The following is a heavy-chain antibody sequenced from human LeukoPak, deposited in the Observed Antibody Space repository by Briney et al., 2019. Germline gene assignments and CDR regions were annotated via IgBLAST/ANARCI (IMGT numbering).Heavy chain of an antibody. CDR2: MYSSGST. CDR3: ARGSRSSWENDAFDI. CDR1: GGSISSFY. Sequence: SETLSLTCTVSGGSISSFYWNWIRQAAGKGLEWIGRMYSSGSTNYNSSLKSRLTMSVDTSKNLFSLKLSSVTAADTAVYYCARGSRSSWENDAFDIWGQGTMVTVPS. V-gene: IGHV4-4*07. D-gene: IGHD6-13*01. J-gene: IGHJ3*02.